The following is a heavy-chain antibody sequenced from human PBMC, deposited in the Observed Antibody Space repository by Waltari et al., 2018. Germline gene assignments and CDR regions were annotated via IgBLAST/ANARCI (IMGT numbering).Heavy chain of an antibody. CDR1: GGSIRSSNW. CDR3: ARDPSSSWQGRGYYFDY. Sequence: QVQLQESGPGLVKPSGTLSLTCAVSGGSIRSSNWWSWVRQPPGKGLEWIGEIYHSGSTNYNPSLKSRVTISVDKSKNQFSLKLSSVTAADTAVYYCARDPSSSWQGRGYYFDYWGQGTLVTVSS. V-gene: IGHV4-4*02. CDR2: IYHSGST. D-gene: IGHD6-13*01. J-gene: IGHJ4*02.